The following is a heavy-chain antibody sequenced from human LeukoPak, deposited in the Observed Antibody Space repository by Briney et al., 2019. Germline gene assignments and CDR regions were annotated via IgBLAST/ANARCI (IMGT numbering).Heavy chain of an antibody. V-gene: IGHV3-33*01. J-gene: IGHJ4*02. CDR3: ARDLGYDILTGYYSD. D-gene: IGHD3-9*01. CDR1: GFTFSRNG. Sequence: PGGSLRLSCAASGFTFSRNGVHWVRQAPGKGLEWVAAICYEGSNKYYADSVKGRFTISRDNSKNTLYLKINSLRAEETAVYYCARDLGYDILTGYYSDWGQGTLVTLSS. CDR2: ICYEGSNK.